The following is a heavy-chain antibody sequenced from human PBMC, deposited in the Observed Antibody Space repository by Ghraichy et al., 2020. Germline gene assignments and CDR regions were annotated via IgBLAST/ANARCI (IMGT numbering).Heavy chain of an antibody. V-gene: IGHV3-9*01. J-gene: IGHJ1*01. D-gene: IGHD3-22*01. CDR2: ISWNSGSI. CDR3: AKVTYDSSGYYYGYFQH. CDR1: GFTFDDYA. Sequence: GGSLRLSCAASGFTFDDYAMHWVRQAPGKGLEWVSGISWNSGSIGYADSVKGRFTISRDNAKNSLYLQMNSLRAEDTALYYCAKVTYDSSGYYYGYFQHWGQGTLVTVSS.